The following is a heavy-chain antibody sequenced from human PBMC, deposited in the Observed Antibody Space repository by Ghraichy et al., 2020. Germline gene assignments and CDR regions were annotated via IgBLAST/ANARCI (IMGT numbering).Heavy chain of an antibody. D-gene: IGHD5-12*01. CDR2: ISGGGGGT. Sequence: GESLNISCAASGFTFSNYAMNWVRQAPGKGLEWVSSISGGGGGTSSADSVRGRFTISRDNSRNTLYLQMNSLRAEDTALYYCAKRADIAYSHIDSWGQGTLVTVSS. V-gene: IGHV3-23*01. CDR3: AKRADIAYSHIDS. CDR1: GFTFSNYA. J-gene: IGHJ4*02.